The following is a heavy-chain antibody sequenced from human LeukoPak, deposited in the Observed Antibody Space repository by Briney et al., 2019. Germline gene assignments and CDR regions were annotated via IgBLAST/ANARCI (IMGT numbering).Heavy chain of an antibody. CDR3: AGTRQGWLPQYYFDY. Sequence: PSETLSLTCAVYGRSFSDYSWSWIRQPPGKGREWIGEINHSGSTNDNPSLKSRVTISLDTSKNQSYLRLSSVTAADTAVYYCAGTRQGWLPQYYFDYWGQGTLVTVSS. V-gene: IGHV4-34*01. D-gene: IGHD5-12*01. CDR1: GRSFSDYS. J-gene: IGHJ4*02. CDR2: INHSGST.